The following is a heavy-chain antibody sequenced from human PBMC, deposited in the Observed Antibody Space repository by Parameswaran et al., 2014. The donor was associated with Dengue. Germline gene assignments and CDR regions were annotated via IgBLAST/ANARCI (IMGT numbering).Heavy chain of an antibody. D-gene: IGHD3-16*02. CDR3: ARQYYDFVWGSYRVREIKL. V-gene: IGHV3-7*01. CDR2: IKQDGSEK. Sequence: VRQAPGKGLEWVANIKQDGSEKYYVDSVKGRFTISRDNAKNSVYLQMNSLRAEDTAVYYCARQYYDFVWGSYRVREIKLWGQGTLVTVSS. J-gene: IGHJ4*02.